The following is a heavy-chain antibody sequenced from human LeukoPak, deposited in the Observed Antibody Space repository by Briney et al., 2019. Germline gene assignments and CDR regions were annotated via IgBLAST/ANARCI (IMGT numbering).Heavy chain of an antibody. CDR3: ARDVFADSSGGSFDF. V-gene: IGHV3-33*01. J-gene: IGHJ4*02. D-gene: IGHD3-16*01. CDR1: GFSFDTHG. Sequence: GRSLRLSCAASGFSFDTHGMHWVRQAPGKGLEWVAVIWYDGSKKYYADSVKGRFTISRDNSKKSLFLQMNSPRAEDTALYYCARDVFADSSGGSFDFWGQGTLVTVSS. CDR2: IWYDGSKK.